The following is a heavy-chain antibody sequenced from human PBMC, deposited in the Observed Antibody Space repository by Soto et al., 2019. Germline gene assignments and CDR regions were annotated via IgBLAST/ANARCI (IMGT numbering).Heavy chain of an antibody. CDR2: ISSNGGST. V-gene: IGHV3-64*01. J-gene: IGHJ6*04. CDR3: ARGPHLRIIMVREAKLYYYYGMDV. D-gene: IGHD3-10*01. Sequence: GVSLRLSCAASGFTFSSHAMHWVRQAPGKGLEYVSAISSNGGSTYYANSVKGRFTISRDNSKNTLYLQMGSLRAEDMAGYCGARGPHLRIIMVREAKLYYYYGMDVWGKGPTDPVSS. CDR1: GFTFSSHA.